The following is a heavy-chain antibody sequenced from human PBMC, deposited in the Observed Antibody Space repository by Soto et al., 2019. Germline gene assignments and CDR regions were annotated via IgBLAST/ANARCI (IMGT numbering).Heavy chain of an antibody. CDR3: ARDVGSSPDYYYYGMDV. CDR1: GYTFTSYG. Sequence: ASVKVSCKASGYTFTSYGISWLRQAPGQGLEWMGWISAYNGNTNYAQKLQGRVTMTTDTSTSTAYMELRSLRSDDTAVYYCARDVGSSPDYYYYGMDVWGQGTTVTVSS. CDR2: ISAYNGNT. D-gene: IGHD6-6*01. V-gene: IGHV1-18*04. J-gene: IGHJ6*02.